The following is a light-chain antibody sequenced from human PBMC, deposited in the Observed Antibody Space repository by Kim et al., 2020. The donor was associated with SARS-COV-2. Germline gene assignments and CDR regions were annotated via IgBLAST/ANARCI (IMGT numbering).Light chain of an antibody. CDR3: QAWDSSTAVV. V-gene: IGLV3-1*01. CDR2: QDS. Sequence: SYELTQPPSVSVSPGQTASITCSGDKLGDKYAWWYQQKPGQSPVLVIYQDSKRPSGIPERFSGSNSGNTATLTISGPQAMDEADYYCQAWDSSTAVVFGGGTQLTVL. CDR1: KLGDKY. J-gene: IGLJ2*01.